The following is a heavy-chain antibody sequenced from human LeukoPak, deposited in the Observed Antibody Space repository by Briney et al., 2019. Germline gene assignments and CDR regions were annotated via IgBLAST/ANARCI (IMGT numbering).Heavy chain of an antibody. CDR3: ARAGWWSSGDLDP. CDR1: GGSISSYY. CDR2: IYYSGST. J-gene: IGHJ5*02. V-gene: IGHV4-59*01. D-gene: IGHD2-15*01. Sequence: SETLSLTCTVSGGSISSYYWSWIRQPPGKGLEWIGYIYYSGSTNYNPSLKSRVTISVDTSKNQFSLKLSSVTAADTAVYYCARAGWWSSGDLDPWSQGTLVTVSS.